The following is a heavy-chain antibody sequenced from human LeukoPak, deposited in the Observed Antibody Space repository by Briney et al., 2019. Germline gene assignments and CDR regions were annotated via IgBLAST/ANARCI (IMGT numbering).Heavy chain of an antibody. CDR3: GMSKVPETFITMVRGVINNWFDP. J-gene: IGHJ5*02. CDR1: GGTFSSYA. CDR2: IIPIFGTA. V-gene: IGHV1-69*13. D-gene: IGHD3-10*01. Sequence: GASVKVSCKASGGTFSSYAISWVRQAPGQGLEWMEGIIPIFGTANYAQKFQGRVTITADESTSTAYMELSSLRSEDTAVYYCGMSKVPETFITMVRGVINNWFDPWGQGTLVTVSS.